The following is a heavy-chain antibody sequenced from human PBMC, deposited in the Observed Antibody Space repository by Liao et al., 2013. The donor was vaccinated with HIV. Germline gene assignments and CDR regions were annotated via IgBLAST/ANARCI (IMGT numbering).Heavy chain of an antibody. Sequence: QVQLQESGPGLVKPSQTLSLTCTVSGGSISSGSYSWSWIRQPAGKGLEWIGRIYTSGSTNYNPSLKSRVTISVDTSKNQFSLKLSSVTAADTAVYYCARVHGLWFRAFDIWGQGTMVTVSS. CDR1: GGSISSGSYS. CDR3: ARVHGLWFRAFDI. J-gene: IGHJ3*02. CDR2: IYTSGST. D-gene: IGHD3-10*01. V-gene: IGHV4-61*02.